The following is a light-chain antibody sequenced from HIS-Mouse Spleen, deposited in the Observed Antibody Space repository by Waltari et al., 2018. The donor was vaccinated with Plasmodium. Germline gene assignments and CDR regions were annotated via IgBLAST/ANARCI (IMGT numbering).Light chain of an antibody. CDR1: QSISSW. Sequence: DIQMTQSPSPLSASVGDGVTITCRASQSISSWLAWYQQKPGKAPKLLIYKASSLESGVPSRFSGSGSGTEFTLTISSLQPDDFATYYCQQYNSYSWTFGQGTKVEIK. CDR3: QQYNSYSWT. V-gene: IGKV1-5*03. CDR2: KAS. J-gene: IGKJ1*01.